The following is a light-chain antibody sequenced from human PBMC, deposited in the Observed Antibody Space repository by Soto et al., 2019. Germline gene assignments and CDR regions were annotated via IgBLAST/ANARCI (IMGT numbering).Light chain of an antibody. CDR1: QSVSSN. CDR2: GAS. V-gene: IGKV3-15*01. J-gene: IGKJ1*01. CDR3: HHYNNWWA. Sequence: EIVMTQSPATLSVSPGERATLSCRTSQSVSSNLAWYQQKPGQAPRLLIYGASTRATGIPDRFSGSGSGTEFSLTINSLQSDDFAVYYCHHYNNWWAFGQGTKVEIK.